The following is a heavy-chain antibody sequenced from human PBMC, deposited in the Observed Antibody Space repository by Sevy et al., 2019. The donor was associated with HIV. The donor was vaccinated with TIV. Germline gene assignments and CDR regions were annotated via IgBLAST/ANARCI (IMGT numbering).Heavy chain of an antibody. J-gene: IGHJ4*02. V-gene: IGHV4-39*01. D-gene: IGHD3-22*01. Sequence: SETLSLTCTVSSASISSSTYYWAWIRQPPGKGLEWIGSIFYSGSPYYNPSLQSRLTISVDTSKNQFSLKLRSVTAADTAVYYCASHNYSDRSGYYYPVWFDYWGRGTLVTVSS. CDR2: IFYSGSP. CDR1: SASISSSTYY. CDR3: ASHNYSDRSGYYYPVWFDY.